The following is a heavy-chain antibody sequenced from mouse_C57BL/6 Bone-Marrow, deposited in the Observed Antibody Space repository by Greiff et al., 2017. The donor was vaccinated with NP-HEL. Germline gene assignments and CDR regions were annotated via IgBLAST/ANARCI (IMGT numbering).Heavy chain of an antibody. J-gene: IGHJ2*01. V-gene: IGHV1-61*01. CDR3: ARSGLLRDY. D-gene: IGHD2-3*01. CDR1: GYTFTSYW. Sequence: QVQLKQPGAELVRPGSSVKLSCKASGYTFTSYWMDWVKQRPGQGLEWIGNIYPSDSETHYNQKFKDKATLTVDKSSSTAYMQLSSLTSEDSAVYYCARSGLLRDYWGQGTTLTVSS. CDR2: IYPSDSET.